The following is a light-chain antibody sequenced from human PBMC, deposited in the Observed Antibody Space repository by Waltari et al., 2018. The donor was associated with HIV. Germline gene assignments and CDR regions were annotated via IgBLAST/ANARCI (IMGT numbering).Light chain of an antibody. CDR2: WAS. V-gene: IGKV4-1*01. CDR3: QQNYSTPIT. Sequence: DIVLTQSPDSLSVSLGERATINCKSRQSVVNSFNNRNYLFWYQQKPGQPPKLLIYWASIRASGVPDRFSGSGSGTDFTLAISSLQAEDVAVYYCQQNYSTPITFGQGTRLEIK. CDR1: QSVVNSFNNRNY. J-gene: IGKJ5*01.